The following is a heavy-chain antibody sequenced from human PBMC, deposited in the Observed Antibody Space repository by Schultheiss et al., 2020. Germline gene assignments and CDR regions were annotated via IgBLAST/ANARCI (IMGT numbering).Heavy chain of an antibody. CDR2: IIPIFGTA. J-gene: IGHJ3*02. V-gene: IGHV1-69*13. D-gene: IGHD3-22*01. CDR1: GGTFSSYA. CDR3: ARDSEYYYDSSGSLALNAFDI. Sequence: SVKVSCKASGGTFSSYAISWVRQAPGQGLEWMGGIIPIFGTANYAQKFQGRVTITADESTSTAYMELSSLRSEDTAVYYCARDSEYYYDSSGSLALNAFDIWGQGTMVNVSS.